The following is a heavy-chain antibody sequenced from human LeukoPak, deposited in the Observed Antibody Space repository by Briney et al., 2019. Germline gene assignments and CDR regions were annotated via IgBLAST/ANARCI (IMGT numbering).Heavy chain of an antibody. CDR2: INPNSAGT. CDR1: GYTFTGYY. Sequence: ASVKVSCKDSGYTFTGYYMHWLRQAPGQGLEWMGRINPNSAGTNYAQKFQGTVTMTRDTSISTAYMELSRLRSDDTAVYYCARDLVDTAMVVDYWGQGTLATVSS. V-gene: IGHV1-2*06. J-gene: IGHJ4*02. D-gene: IGHD5-18*01. CDR3: ARDLVDTAMVVDY.